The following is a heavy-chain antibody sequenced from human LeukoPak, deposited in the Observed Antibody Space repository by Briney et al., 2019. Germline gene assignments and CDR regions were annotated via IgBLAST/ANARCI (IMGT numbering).Heavy chain of an antibody. D-gene: IGHD3-22*01. Sequence: GASVKVSCKASGYTFTGYYMHWVRQAPGQGLEWMGWINPNSGGTNYAQKFQGRVTMTRDTSISTAYMELSRLRSDDTAVYYCARSDQYHYDSSGQNHDAFDIWGQGTMVTVSS. CDR2: INPNSGGT. CDR3: ARSDQYHYDSSGQNHDAFDI. V-gene: IGHV1-2*02. J-gene: IGHJ3*02. CDR1: GYTFTGYY.